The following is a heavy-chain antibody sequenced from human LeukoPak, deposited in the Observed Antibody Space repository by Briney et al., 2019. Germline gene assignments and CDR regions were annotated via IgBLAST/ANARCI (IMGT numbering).Heavy chain of an antibody. CDR1: GFTFSSYS. CDR2: ISSSSSYI. J-gene: IGHJ3*02. V-gene: IGHV3-21*01. CDR3: ARDYSGYGDYDAAFGI. D-gene: IGHD4-17*01. Sequence: PGGSLRLSCAASGFTFSSYSMNWVRQAPGKGLEWVSSISSSSSYIYYADSVKGRFTISRDNAKNSLYLQMNSLRAEDTAVYYCARDYSGYGDYDAAFGIWGQGTMVTVSS.